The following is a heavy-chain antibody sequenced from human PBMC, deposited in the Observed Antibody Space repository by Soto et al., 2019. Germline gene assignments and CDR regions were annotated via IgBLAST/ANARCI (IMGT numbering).Heavy chain of an antibody. V-gene: IGHV3-33*01. CDR1: GFTFSSYG. J-gene: IGHJ4*02. CDR2: IWYDGSNK. Sequence: QVQLVESGGGVVQPGRSLRLSCAASGFTFSSYGMHWVRQAPGKGLEWVAVIWYDGSNKYYADSVKGRFTISRDNSKNTLYLQMNSRRAEDTAVDYCARDGCSGGSCSLDYWGQGTLVTVSS. CDR3: ARDGCSGGSCSLDY. D-gene: IGHD2-15*01.